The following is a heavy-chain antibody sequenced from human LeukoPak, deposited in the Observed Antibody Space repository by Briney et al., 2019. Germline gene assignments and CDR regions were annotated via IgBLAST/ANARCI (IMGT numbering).Heavy chain of an antibody. D-gene: IGHD2-15*01. CDR2: IGGSGDST. Sequence: GGSLRLSCAASGFTFSSYAMSWVRQAPGKGLEWVSGIGGSGDSTYYADSVKGRFAIPRDNSKNTLYLQMNSLRGEDTAVYYCAKGQVVVAAALVHFDDWGQGTLVTVSS. CDR1: GFTFSSYA. CDR3: AKGQVVVAAALVHFDD. V-gene: IGHV3-23*01. J-gene: IGHJ4*02.